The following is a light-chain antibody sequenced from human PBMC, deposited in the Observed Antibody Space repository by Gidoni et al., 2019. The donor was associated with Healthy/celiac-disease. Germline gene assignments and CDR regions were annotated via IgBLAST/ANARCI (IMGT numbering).Light chain of an antibody. Sequence: DIQMTQSPSSLPSSVGDRVTITCQASQDISNYLNWYQQKTGKAPKLLIYDASNLEPVVPSRFSGSGSGTDFTFTISSLQPEDIATYYCQQYDNLPITFGQXTRLEIK. CDR1: QDISNY. CDR2: DAS. J-gene: IGKJ5*01. CDR3: QQYDNLPIT. V-gene: IGKV1-33*01.